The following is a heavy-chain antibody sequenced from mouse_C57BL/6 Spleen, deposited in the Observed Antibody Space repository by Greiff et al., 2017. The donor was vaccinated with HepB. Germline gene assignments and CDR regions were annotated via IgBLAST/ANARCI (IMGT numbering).Heavy chain of an antibody. D-gene: IGHD2-4*01. CDR3: ASTLYDYEGDY. CDR1: GFTFTDYY. V-gene: IGHV7-3*01. J-gene: IGHJ4*01. CDR2: IRNKANGYTT. Sequence: EVKVVESGGGLVQPGGSLSLSCAASGFTFTDYYMSWVRQPPGKALEWLGFIRNKANGYTTEYSASVKGRFTISRDNSQSILYLQMNALRAEDSATYYCASTLYDYEGDYWGQGTSVTVSS.